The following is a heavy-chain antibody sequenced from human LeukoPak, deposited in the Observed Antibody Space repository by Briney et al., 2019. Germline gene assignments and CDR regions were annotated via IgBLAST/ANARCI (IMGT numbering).Heavy chain of an antibody. D-gene: IGHD3-22*01. CDR1: GYTFTSYA. Sequence: GASVKVSCKASGYTFTSYAMHWVRQAPGQRLEWMGWINAGNGNTKYSQEFQGRVTITRDTSASTAYMELSSLRSEDMAVYYCARVKSDYYDSSGLLYRVGTARGDTLFDAFDIWGQGTMVTVSS. CDR2: INAGNGNT. V-gene: IGHV1-3*03. CDR3: ARVKSDYYDSSGLLYRVGTARGDTLFDAFDI. J-gene: IGHJ3*02.